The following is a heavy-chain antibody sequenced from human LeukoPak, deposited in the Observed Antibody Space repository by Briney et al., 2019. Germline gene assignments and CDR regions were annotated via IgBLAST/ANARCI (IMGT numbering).Heavy chain of an antibody. J-gene: IGHJ6*03. V-gene: IGHV4-39*07. Sequence: SETLSFTCTVSSGSISSSSYYWGWIRQTPGKGLEWFGSIYYSGSTYYNPSLKSRVTISVDTSKNQFSLKLSSVTAADTAVYYCARGGDGYNPVRGYYYYMDVWGKGTTVTISS. CDR3: ARGGDGYNPVRGYYYYMDV. CDR2: IYYSGST. CDR1: SGSISSSSYY. D-gene: IGHD5-24*01.